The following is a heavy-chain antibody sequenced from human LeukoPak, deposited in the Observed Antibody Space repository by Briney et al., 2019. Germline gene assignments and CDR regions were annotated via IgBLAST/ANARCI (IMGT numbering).Heavy chain of an antibody. J-gene: IGHJ4*02. V-gene: IGHV3-30-3*01. D-gene: IGHD6-6*01. CDR3: AKGGQTGSSSPRLFDY. Sequence: GGSLRLSCAASGFTFTSCAMHWVRQAPGKGLEWVAVIPYDASNKYYADSVKGRFTISRDNSKNTLYLQMNSLRAEDTAVYYCAKGGQTGSSSPRLFDYWGQGTLVTVSS. CDR1: GFTFTSCA. CDR2: IPYDASNK.